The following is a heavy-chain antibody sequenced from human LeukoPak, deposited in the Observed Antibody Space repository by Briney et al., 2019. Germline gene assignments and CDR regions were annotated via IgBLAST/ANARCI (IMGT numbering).Heavy chain of an antibody. Sequence: GSVKVSCKASGYDFINYGITWVRQAPGQGLEWMGWISLYNGNTDYKLQGRVTMTTDTSTSTAYMELRSLRSDDTAVYYCARGGPFFSSSSSKEYYFVYWGQGTLVTVSS. CDR3: ARGGPFFSSSSSKEYYFVY. V-gene: IGHV1-18*01. CDR2: ISLYNGNT. D-gene: IGHD6-6*01. J-gene: IGHJ4*02. CDR1: GYDFINYG.